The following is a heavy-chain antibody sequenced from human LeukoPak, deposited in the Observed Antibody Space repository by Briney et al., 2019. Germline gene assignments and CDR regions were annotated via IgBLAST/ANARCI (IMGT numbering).Heavy chain of an antibody. CDR1: GGSFSGYY. J-gene: IGHJ5*02. CDR2: INHSGST. Sequence: SETLSLTCAVYGGSFSGYYWSWIRQPPGKGLEWIGEINHSGSTNYNPSLKSRVTISVDTSKNQFSLKLSSVTAADTAVYYCARLGVCWFDPWGQGTLVPVSS. D-gene: IGHD3-10*01. V-gene: IGHV4-34*01. CDR3: ARLGVCWFDP.